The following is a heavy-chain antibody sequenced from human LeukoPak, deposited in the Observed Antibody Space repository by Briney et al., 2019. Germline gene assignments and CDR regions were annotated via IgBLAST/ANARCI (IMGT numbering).Heavy chain of an antibody. CDR1: GFTFSSYS. V-gene: IGHV3-21*01. J-gene: IGHJ5*02. CDR2: MTSSSSHI. CDR3: ASSRASRPDWFDP. D-gene: IGHD6-6*01. Sequence: PGGSLRLSCAASGFTFSSYSMNWVRQAPGKGLEWVSSMTSSSSHIFYADSVMGRFTISRDNAKKSLYLQMNSLRAEDTAVYYCASSRASRPDWFDPWGQGTLVTVSS.